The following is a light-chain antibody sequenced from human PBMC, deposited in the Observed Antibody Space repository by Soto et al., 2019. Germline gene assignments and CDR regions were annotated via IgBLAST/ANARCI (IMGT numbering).Light chain of an antibody. Sequence: EIVLTQSPGTLSLSPGEIATLYFRASQTVHNNYLAWYQQKPGQPPRLLLYGAFRRATGIPDRFSGSGSGTDFILTIRRLEPEDFAVYYCQQYGSSPPDTFGQGTRLEIK. J-gene: IGKJ5*01. CDR2: GAF. V-gene: IGKV3-20*01. CDR3: QQYGSSPPDT. CDR1: QTVHNNY.